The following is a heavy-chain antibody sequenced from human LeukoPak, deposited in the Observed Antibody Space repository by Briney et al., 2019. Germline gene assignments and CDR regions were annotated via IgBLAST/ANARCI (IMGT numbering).Heavy chain of an antibody. CDR3: ARGRGYYDSSGYYYFDY. CDR2: ISSNSNYI. D-gene: IGHD3-22*01. Sequence: GGSLRLSCVASGFTFSTYSMNWVRQTPGKGLECVSSISSNSNYIKYADSVKGRFTISRDNAENSLHLQMNSLRDDDMAVYYCARGRGYYDSSGYYYFDYWGQGTLVTVSS. V-gene: IGHV3-21*01. J-gene: IGHJ4*02. CDR1: GFTFSTYS.